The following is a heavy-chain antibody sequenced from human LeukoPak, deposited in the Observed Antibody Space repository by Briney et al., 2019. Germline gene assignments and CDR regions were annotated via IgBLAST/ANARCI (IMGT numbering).Heavy chain of an antibody. V-gene: IGHV3-23*01. CDR1: GFTFSTSA. CDR3: AKDRSTSCYLCGGFDT. J-gene: IGHJ5*02. D-gene: IGHD2-2*01. CDR2: ISRTAYNT. Sequence: PGGSLRLSCAASGFTFSTSAMSWVRQAPGKGLEWVSGISRTAYNTDYADSAKGRFTISRDNSKNTLYLQMNSLRAGDTAVYYCAKDRSTSCYLCGGFDTWGQGTLVTVSS.